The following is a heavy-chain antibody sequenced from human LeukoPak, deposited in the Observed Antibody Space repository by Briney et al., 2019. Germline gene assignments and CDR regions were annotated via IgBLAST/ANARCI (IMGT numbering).Heavy chain of an antibody. CDR2: ISWNSGNI. CDR3: AKDIGEGMAIVGGDY. Sequence: PGGSLSRSCAASGFTFYDYAMHWIRQVPGKGLEWVSGISWNSGNIAYADSVKGRFTISRDNAKNSLYLQMNSLRTEDTALYYCAKDIGEGMAIVGGDYWGQGTLVTVSS. V-gene: IGHV3-9*01. D-gene: IGHD2-2*03. CDR1: GFTFYDYA. J-gene: IGHJ4*02.